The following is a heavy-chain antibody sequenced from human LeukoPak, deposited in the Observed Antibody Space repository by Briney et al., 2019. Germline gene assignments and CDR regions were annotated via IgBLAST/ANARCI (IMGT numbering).Heavy chain of an antibody. Sequence: GGSLRLSCAASGFTFSGYAMNWVRQAPGKGLEWVSFISGSGDTTYYADSVKGRFTISRDSSKNTLYLQMNSLRAEDTAVYYCAKSRGESRGASNYWGQGTLVTVSS. J-gene: IGHJ4*02. CDR3: AKSRGESRGASNY. CDR1: GFTFSGYA. CDR2: ISGSGDTT. D-gene: IGHD1-26*01. V-gene: IGHV3-23*01.